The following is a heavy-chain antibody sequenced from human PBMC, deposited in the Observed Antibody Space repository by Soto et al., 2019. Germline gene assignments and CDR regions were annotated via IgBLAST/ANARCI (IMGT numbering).Heavy chain of an antibody. CDR1: GYSFTGYW. CDR2: IYPGDSDT. CDR3: ARIPANYDSSGYYFDY. J-gene: IGHJ4*02. D-gene: IGHD3-22*01. V-gene: IGHV5-51*01. Sequence: GESLKISCKGSGYSFTGYWIGWVRQMPGKGLEWMGIIYPGDSDTRYSPSFQGQVTISADKSISTAYLQWSSLKASDTAMYYCARIPANYDSSGYYFDYWGQGTLVTVSS.